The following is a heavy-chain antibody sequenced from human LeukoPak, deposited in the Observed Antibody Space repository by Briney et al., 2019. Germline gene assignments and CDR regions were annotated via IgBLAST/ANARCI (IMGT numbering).Heavy chain of an antibody. J-gene: IGHJ4*02. D-gene: IGHD2-2*01. Sequence: GGSLRLSCAASGFTFSSYAMSWVRQAPGKGLEWVSAISGSGGSTYYADSVKGRFTISRDNSKNTLYLQMNSLRAEDTAVYYCAKDGGDIVVVPAAGACFDYWGQGTLVTVSS. CDR1: GFTFSSYA. V-gene: IGHV3-23*01. CDR3: AKDGGDIVVVPAAGACFDY. CDR2: ISGSGGST.